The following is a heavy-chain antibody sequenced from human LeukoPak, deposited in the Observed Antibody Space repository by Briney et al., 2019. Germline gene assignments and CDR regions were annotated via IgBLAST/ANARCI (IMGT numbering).Heavy chain of an antibody. J-gene: IGHJ6*04. Sequence: GGSLRLSCAASGFTFSSYERNWVRQAPGKGVEWVSYISSSGSTIYYADSVKGRFTISRDNAKNSLYLQMNSLRAEDTAVYYCAELGITMIGGVWGKGTTVTISS. V-gene: IGHV3-48*03. CDR3: AELGITMIGGV. CDR2: ISSSGSTI. D-gene: IGHD3-10*02. CDR1: GFTFSSYE.